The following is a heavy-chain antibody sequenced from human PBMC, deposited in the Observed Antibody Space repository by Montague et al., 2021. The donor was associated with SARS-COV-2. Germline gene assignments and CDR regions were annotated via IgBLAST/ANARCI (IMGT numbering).Heavy chain of an antibody. CDR1: GFSLSTSGMC. J-gene: IGHJ6*02. CDR3: ARGPSDTYYYNGMDV. Sequence: PALVKPTQTLTLTCTFSGFSLSTSGMCMTWIRQPPGKALEWLARIDWDGDKYYNTSLKSRLTISKDTSKNLVVLTMTNMDPVDTATSYCARGPSDTYYYNGMDVWGRGTTVTVSS. V-gene: IGHV2-70*11. CDR2: IDWDGDK.